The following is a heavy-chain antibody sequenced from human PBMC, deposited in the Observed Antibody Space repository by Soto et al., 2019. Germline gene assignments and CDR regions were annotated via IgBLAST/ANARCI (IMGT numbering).Heavy chain of an antibody. D-gene: IGHD6-19*01. Sequence: EVQLVESGGGLIQPGGSLRLSCAASGFTVSSHYMSWVRQAPGKGLEWVSVIYSGGSTYYAESVKGRFTISRDNSKNTLYLQMNSLRADDTAVYYCARSVSHSSGWYYYYGMDVWGQGTTVTVSS. CDR3: ARSVSHSSGWYYYYGMDV. V-gene: IGHV3-53*01. CDR2: IYSGGST. J-gene: IGHJ6*02. CDR1: GFTVSSHY.